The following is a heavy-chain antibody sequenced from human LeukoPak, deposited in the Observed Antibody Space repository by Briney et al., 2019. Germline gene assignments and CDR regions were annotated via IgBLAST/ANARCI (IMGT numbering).Heavy chain of an antibody. Sequence: SETLSLTCTVSGGSISSYYWSWIRQPPGKGLEWIGYIYYSGSTNYNPSLKSRVTMSVDTSKNQFSLKLSSVTAADTAVYYCARSRLDYMDVWGKGTTVTVSS. CDR3: ARSRLDYMDV. D-gene: IGHD6-25*01. J-gene: IGHJ6*03. V-gene: IGHV4-59*12. CDR2: IYYSGST. CDR1: GGSISSYY.